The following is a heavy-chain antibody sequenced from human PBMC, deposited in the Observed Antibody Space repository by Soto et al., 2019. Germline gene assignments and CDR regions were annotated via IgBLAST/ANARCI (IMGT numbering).Heavy chain of an antibody. Sequence: QVQLQQWGAGLLKPSETLSLTCAVYGGSFSGYYWSWIRQPPGKGLEWIGEINHSGSTNYNPSLESRVTLSVDTSKTPFSLKLSSVTAADTAVYYCARDRPLLLWFGENWFAPWGQGTLVTVSS. CDR3: ARDRPLLLWFGENWFAP. J-gene: IGHJ5*02. CDR1: GGSFSGYY. CDR2: INHSGST. V-gene: IGHV4-34*01. D-gene: IGHD3-10*01.